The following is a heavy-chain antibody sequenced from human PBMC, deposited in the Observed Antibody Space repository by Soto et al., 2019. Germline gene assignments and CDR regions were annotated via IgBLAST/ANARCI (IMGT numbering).Heavy chain of an antibody. D-gene: IGHD6-19*01. CDR1: GFTFSSYW. CDR2: IKQDGSEK. J-gene: IGHJ4*02. Sequence: EVQLVESGGGLVQPGGSLRLSCAASGFTFSSYWMSWVRQAQGKGLEWVANIKQDGSEKYYVDSVKGRFTISRDNAKNSLYLQMNSLRAEDTAVYYCARRIQQWLSTKVYYFDYWGQGTLVTVSS. CDR3: ARRIQQWLSTKVYYFDY. V-gene: IGHV3-7*01.